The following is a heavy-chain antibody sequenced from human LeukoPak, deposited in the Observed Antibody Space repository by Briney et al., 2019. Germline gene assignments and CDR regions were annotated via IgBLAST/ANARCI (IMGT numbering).Heavy chain of an antibody. CDR2: MNPNSGNT. Sequence: ASVKVSCKASGYTFTSYDINWVRQATGQGLEWMGWMNPNSGNTGYAQKFQGRVTITRNTSISTAYMELSSLRSEDTAVYYCAYYGSGRNWFDPWGQGTLVTVSS. CDR3: AYYGSGRNWFDP. J-gene: IGHJ5*02. D-gene: IGHD3-10*01. V-gene: IGHV1-8*03. CDR1: GYTFTSYD.